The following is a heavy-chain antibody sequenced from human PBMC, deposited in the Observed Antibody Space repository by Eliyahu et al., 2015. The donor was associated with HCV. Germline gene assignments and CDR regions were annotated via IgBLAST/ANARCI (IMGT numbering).Heavy chain of an antibody. CDR3: ARDGGYDYVWGSYRSRHFDY. D-gene: IGHD3-16*02. Sequence: QLQLQESGPGLVKPSETLSLTCTVSGGSXSSSSYSWGWXRQPPGKGLEWIGSIYYSGSPYYNPSLKSRVTISVDTSKNQFSLKLSSVTAADTAVYYCARDGGYDYVWGSYRSRHFDYWGQGTLVTVSS. CDR1: GGSXSSSSYS. V-gene: IGHV4-39*07. CDR2: IYYSGSP. J-gene: IGHJ4*02.